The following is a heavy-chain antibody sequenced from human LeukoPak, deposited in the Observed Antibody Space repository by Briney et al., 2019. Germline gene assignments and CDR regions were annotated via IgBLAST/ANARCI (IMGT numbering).Heavy chain of an antibody. CDR3: ARAPRIVGAASWFDP. Sequence: PGGSLRLSCAASGFTFSSYWMHWVRQAPGKGLVWVSRINSDGSSTSYADSVKGRFTISRDDAKNTLYLQMNSLRAEDTAVYYCARAPRIVGAASWFDPWGQGTLVTVSS. CDR2: INSDGSST. V-gene: IGHV3-74*01. CDR1: GFTFSSYW. J-gene: IGHJ5*02. D-gene: IGHD1-26*01.